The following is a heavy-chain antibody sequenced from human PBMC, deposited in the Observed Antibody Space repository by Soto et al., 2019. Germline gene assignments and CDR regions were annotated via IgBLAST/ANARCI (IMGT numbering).Heavy chain of an antibody. CDR3: AAYSGYDHKDNYYYYGMDV. CDR2: INPSGGST. Sequence: ASVKVSCKASGYTFTSYYMHWVRQAPGQGLEWMGIINPSGGSTSCAQKFQGRVTMTRDTSTSTVYMELSSLRSEDTAVYYCAAYSGYDHKDNYYYYGMDVWGQGTTVTVSS. CDR1: GYTFTSYY. D-gene: IGHD5-12*01. V-gene: IGHV1-46*01. J-gene: IGHJ6*02.